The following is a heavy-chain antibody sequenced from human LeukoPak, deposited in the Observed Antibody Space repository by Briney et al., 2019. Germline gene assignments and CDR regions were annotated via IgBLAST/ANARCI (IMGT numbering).Heavy chain of an antibody. J-gene: IGHJ5*02. CDR2: ISSSSSYI. V-gene: IGHV3-21*01. Sequence: GGSLRLSCAASGFTFSSYSMNWVRQAPGKGLEWVSSISSSSSYIYYADSVKGRFTISRDNAKNSLYLQMNSLRAEDTAVYYCAREKVGDCGNWFDPSGHRTLVTVSS. CDR3: AREKVGDCGNWFDP. D-gene: IGHD2-21*02. CDR1: GFTFSSYS.